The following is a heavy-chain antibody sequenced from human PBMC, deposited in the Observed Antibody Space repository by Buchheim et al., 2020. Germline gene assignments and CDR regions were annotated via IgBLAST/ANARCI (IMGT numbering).Heavy chain of an antibody. J-gene: IGHJ3*02. CDR1: GFTFSSYA. CDR3: ARGGQWLVRSAFDI. CDR2: ISYDGSNK. D-gene: IGHD6-19*01. Sequence: QVQLVESGGGVVQPGRSLRLSCAASGFTFSSYAMHWVRQAPGKGLEWVAVISYDGSNKYYADSVKGRFTISRDNSKNTLYLQMNSLRAEDTAVYYCARGGQWLVRSAFDIWGQGT. V-gene: IGHV3-30-3*01.